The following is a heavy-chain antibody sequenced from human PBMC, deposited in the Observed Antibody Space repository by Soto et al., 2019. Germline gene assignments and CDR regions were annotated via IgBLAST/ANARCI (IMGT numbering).Heavy chain of an antibody. J-gene: IGHJ5*02. CDR2: ISYDGSDK. CDR3: ARENLHYYDSSGYS. CDR1: GFTFSSYA. Sequence: SLRLSCAASGFTFSSYAMHWVRQAPGKGLEWVALISYDGSDKDYADYVKGRFTISRDNSRNTLFLQMNSLRAEDTAVYYCARENLHYYDSSGYSWGQGTLVTVSS. V-gene: IGHV3-30-3*01. D-gene: IGHD3-22*01.